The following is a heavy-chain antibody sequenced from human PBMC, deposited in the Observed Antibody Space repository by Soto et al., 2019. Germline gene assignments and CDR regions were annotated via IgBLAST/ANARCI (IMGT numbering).Heavy chain of an antibody. CDR2: MHTSGST. D-gene: IGHD2-2*01. CDR3: VRASMPKAHFDY. J-gene: IGHJ4*02. Sequence: SETLSLTCTVSGGSIRGYYWSWIRQSAGMGLEWIGRMHTSGSTNYNPSLKSRVTFSVDMSKNQISLKLPSVTAADTAIYYCVRASMPKAHFDYWGQGTLVTVSS. CDR1: GGSIRGYY. V-gene: IGHV4-4*07.